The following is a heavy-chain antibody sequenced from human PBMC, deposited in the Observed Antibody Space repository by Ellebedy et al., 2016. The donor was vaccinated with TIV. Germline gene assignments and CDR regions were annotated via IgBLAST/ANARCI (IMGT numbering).Heavy chain of an antibody. CDR1: GVSFNTYY. CDR2: FNLLATT. CDR3: AKWTVGYCSSASCYTGDY. Sequence: MPSETLSLTCAVYGVSFNTYYWSWIRQFPGKGLEWIGEFNLLATTNYNPSPKSRVTISVHTSKNWFSLKLNSVTAAETAVYYCAKWTVGYCSSASCYTGDYWGQGTRVTVSS. D-gene: IGHD2-2*02. J-gene: IGHJ4*02. V-gene: IGHV4-34*01.